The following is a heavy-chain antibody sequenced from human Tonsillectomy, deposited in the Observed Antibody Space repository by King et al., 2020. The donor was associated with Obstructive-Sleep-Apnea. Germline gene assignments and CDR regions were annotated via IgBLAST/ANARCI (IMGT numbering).Heavy chain of an antibody. J-gene: IGHJ4*02. CDR1: GFTFSSYA. Sequence: VQLVESGGGLVQPGGSLRLSCAASGFTFSSYAMSWVRQAPGKGLEWVSVISGSGATTYYADSVKGRFTISSDNSKNTLYLQMNSLRAEDTAIYYCAKDSSGWYRYFDYWGQGTLVTVSS. V-gene: IGHV3-23*04. D-gene: IGHD6-19*01. CDR3: AKDSSGWYRYFDY. CDR2: ISGSGATT.